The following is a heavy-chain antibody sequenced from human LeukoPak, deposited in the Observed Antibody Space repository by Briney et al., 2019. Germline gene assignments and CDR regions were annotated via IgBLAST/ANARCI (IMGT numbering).Heavy chain of an antibody. CDR1: GFTFSDSA. D-gene: IGHD6-6*01. Sequence: GGSLRLSCAASGFTFSDSAMHWVRRASGKGLEWVGRIRSKANGYATAYAASVKGRSTISRDDSKNTAYLQMNSLKTEDTAVYYCTSNGVYSSSSGPDYWGQGALVTVSS. CDR2: IRSKANGYAT. CDR3: TSNGVYSSSSGPDY. V-gene: IGHV3-73*01. J-gene: IGHJ4*02.